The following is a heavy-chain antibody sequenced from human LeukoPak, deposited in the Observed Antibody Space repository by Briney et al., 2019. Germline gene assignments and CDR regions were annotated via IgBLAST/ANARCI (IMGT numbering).Heavy chain of an antibody. CDR2: ISSSSSTI. D-gene: IGHD3-3*01. Sequence: GGSLRLSCAASGITLSSYSMNWVRQAPGKGLEWVSYISSSSSTIYYADSVKGRFTISRDNAKNSLYLQMNSLRAEDTAVYYCARVDDFWSGSLFNYWGQGTLVTVSS. J-gene: IGHJ4*02. CDR3: ARVDDFWSGSLFNY. CDR1: GITLSSYS. V-gene: IGHV3-48*01.